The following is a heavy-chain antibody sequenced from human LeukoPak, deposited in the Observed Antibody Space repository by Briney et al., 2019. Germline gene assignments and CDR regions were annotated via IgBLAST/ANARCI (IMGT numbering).Heavy chain of an antibody. Sequence: SETLSLTCGVYGGSFSGYYWSWIRQPPGKGLEWIGEINHSGSTNYNPSLKSRVTISVDTSKNQFSLKLSSVTAADTAVYYCARGLITMVRGVPSYFDYWGQGTLVTVSS. CDR2: INHSGST. J-gene: IGHJ4*02. D-gene: IGHD3-10*01. CDR3: ARGLITMVRGVPSYFDY. V-gene: IGHV4-34*01. CDR1: GGSFSGYY.